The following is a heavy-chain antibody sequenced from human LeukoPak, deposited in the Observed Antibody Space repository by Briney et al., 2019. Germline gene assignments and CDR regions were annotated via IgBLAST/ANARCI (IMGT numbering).Heavy chain of an antibody. V-gene: IGHV4-39*01. J-gene: IGHJ1*01. CDR3: ASYSSSWYREYFQH. Sequence: SETLSLTCTVSGGSISSSSYYWGWIRQPPGKGLEWIGSIYYSGSTYYNPSLKSRVTISVDTSKNQFSLKLSSVTAADTAVYYCASYSSSWYREYFQHWGQGTLVTVSS. CDR1: GGSISSSSYY. CDR2: IYYSGST. D-gene: IGHD6-13*01.